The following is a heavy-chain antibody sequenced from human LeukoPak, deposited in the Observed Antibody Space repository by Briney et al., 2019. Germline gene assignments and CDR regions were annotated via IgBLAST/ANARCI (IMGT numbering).Heavy chain of an antibody. V-gene: IGHV3-21*01. Sequence: GGSLRLSCAASGFIFSSYSKNWVRQAPGKGLEWVSSISSSSSYIYYADSVKGRFTISRDNAKNSLYLQMNSLRAEDTAVYYCARGSYSSSWYSQKPDFDYWGQGTLVTVSS. CDR2: ISSSSSYI. CDR3: ARGSYSSSWYSQKPDFDY. D-gene: IGHD6-13*01. CDR1: GFIFSSYS. J-gene: IGHJ4*02.